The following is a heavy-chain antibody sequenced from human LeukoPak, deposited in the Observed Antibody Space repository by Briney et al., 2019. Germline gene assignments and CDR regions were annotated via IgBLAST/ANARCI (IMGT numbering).Heavy chain of an antibody. V-gene: IGHV1-18*01. CDR3: AREAERVTPVYFDY. Sequence: GASVKVSCKASGYTFRSYGISWVRQAPGQGLEWMGWISPYNGHTNYAQNVQGRVTMTTDTSTSTAYMELRSLRSDDTAVYYCAREAERVTPVYFDYWGQGTLVTVSS. D-gene: IGHD1-1*01. CDR1: GYTFRSYG. J-gene: IGHJ4*02. CDR2: ISPYNGHT.